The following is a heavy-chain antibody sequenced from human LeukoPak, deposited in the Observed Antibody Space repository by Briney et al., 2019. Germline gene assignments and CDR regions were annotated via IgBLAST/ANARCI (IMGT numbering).Heavy chain of an antibody. V-gene: IGHV4-39*07. D-gene: IGHD3-22*01. J-gene: IGHJ6*03. CDR3: TRGSIAYYYMDV. CDR1: GGSISSSSCY. Sequence: PSETLSLTCTVSGGSISSSSCYWGWIRQPPGKGLEWIGSIYYSGSTYYNPSLKSRVTISVDTSKNQFSLKLSSVTAADTAVYYCTRGSIAYYYMDVWGKGTTVTISS. CDR2: IYYSGST.